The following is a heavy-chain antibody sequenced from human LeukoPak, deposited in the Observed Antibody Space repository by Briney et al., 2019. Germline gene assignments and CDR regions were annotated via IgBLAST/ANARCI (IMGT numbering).Heavy chain of an antibody. CDR2: ISSTSNTI. Sequence: GGSLSLSCAASGFAFTISSMNCVRHAPGRGLEGVSYISSTSNTIYYAASVKGRFTISRDNARNELYLQMNSLRADVTAVYYCVPGYCTKEYCIHYFEYWGQGTLVTVSS. D-gene: IGHD2-8*01. J-gene: IGHJ4*02. CDR1: GFAFTISS. CDR3: VPGYCTKEYCIHYFEY. V-gene: IGHV3-48*04.